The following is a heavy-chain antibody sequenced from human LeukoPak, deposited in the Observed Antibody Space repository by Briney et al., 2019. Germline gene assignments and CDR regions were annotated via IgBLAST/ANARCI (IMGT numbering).Heavy chain of an antibody. CDR3: VKDMAGNYDY. D-gene: IGHD4-11*01. Sequence: GGSLRLSCAASGFMFSNYWMHWVRQAPGKGLVWVSRINTDGSSTNYADSVTGRFTISRDNAENTLYLQMNSLRAEDTAIYYCVKDMAGNYDYWGQGTLVTVSP. CDR1: GFMFSNYW. V-gene: IGHV3-74*01. J-gene: IGHJ4*02. CDR2: INTDGSST.